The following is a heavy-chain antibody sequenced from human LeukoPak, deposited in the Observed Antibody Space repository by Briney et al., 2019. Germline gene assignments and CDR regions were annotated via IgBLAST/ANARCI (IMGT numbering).Heavy chain of an antibody. CDR3: ARPDSSGYYYGGD. D-gene: IGHD3-22*01. V-gene: IGHV3-23*01. CDR2: ISGSGGST. CDR1: GFTFSSYA. Sequence: GGSLRLSCAASGFTFSSYAMSWVRQAPGKGLEWVSAISGSGGSTYYADSVKGRFTISRDNSKNTLYLQMNSLRAEDTAVYYCARPDSSGYYYGGDWGQGTLVTVSS. J-gene: IGHJ4*02.